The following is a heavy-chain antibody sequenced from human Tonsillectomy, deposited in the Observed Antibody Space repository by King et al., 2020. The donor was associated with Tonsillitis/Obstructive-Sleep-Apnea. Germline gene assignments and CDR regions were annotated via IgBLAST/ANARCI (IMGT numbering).Heavy chain of an antibody. CDR3: ARALYSYGPIIDY. Sequence: VQLQESGPGLVKPSETLSLTCTVSGGSISSYYWSWIRQPPGKGLEWIGYIYYSGSTNYNPSLKSRVTISVDTSKNQFSLKPSSVTAADTAVYYCARALYSYGPIIDYWGQGTLVTVSS. D-gene: IGHD5-18*01. J-gene: IGHJ4*02. CDR2: IYYSGST. V-gene: IGHV4-59*01. CDR1: GGSISSYY.